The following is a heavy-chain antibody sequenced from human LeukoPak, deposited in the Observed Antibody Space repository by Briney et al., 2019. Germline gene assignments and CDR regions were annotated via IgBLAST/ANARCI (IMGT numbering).Heavy chain of an antibody. V-gene: IGHV1-46*01. J-gene: IGHJ4*02. CDR2: INPSGGST. D-gene: IGHD2/OR15-2a*01. Sequence: ASVKVSCKASGYTFTSYYMHWVLQAPGQGLEWMGIINPSGGSTSYTQKVQGRVTMTRDTSTTTVYMELSSLRSQDTAVYYCARHKEVGDYYYFDYWGQGTLVTVSS. CDR1: GYTFTSYY. CDR3: ARHKEVGDYYYFDY.